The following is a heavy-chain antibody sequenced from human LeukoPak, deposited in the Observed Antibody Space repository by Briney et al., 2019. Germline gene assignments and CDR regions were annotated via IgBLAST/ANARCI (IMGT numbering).Heavy chain of an antibody. D-gene: IGHD2-15*01. CDR3: ARDLGSCSGGTCHRNWFDP. J-gene: IGHJ5*02. CDR1: GYIFTSYG. CDR2: ISTYNGYT. Sequence: ASVKVSCKASGYIFTSYGISWVRQAPGQGLEWMGWISTYNGYTNYAQKLQGRLTMTTDTSTSTAYMELRSLRSDDTAVYYCARDLGSCSGGTCHRNWFDPWGQETLVTVSS. V-gene: IGHV1-18*01.